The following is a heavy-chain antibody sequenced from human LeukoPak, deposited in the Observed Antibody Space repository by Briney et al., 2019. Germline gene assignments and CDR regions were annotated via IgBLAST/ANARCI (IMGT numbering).Heavy chain of an antibody. D-gene: IGHD2-2*01. V-gene: IGHV1-46*01. CDR3: ARSADSSTYCSSTSCYFAAPDY. CDR2: INPSGGST. J-gene: IGHJ4*02. CDR1: GYTFTSYY. Sequence: ASVKVSCKASGYTFTSYYMHWVRQAPGQGLEWMGIINPSGGSTSYAQKFQGRVTMTRDTSTSTVYMELSSLRSEDTAVYYCARSADSSTYCSSTSCYFAAPDYWGQRTLVTVSS.